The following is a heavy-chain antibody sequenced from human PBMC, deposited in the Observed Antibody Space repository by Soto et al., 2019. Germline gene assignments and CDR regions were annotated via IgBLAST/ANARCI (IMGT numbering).Heavy chain of an antibody. J-gene: IGHJ4*02. CDR2: ISSSGSTA. Sequence: GGSLRLSCAASGFTFSRFELHWVRQAPGKGLEWISYISSSGSTAHYASSVEGRFTISRDNANNSVYLQMDSLRAEDTALYYCTRAAWFPYLSFYWGQGALVTVSS. V-gene: IGHV3-48*03. CDR1: GFTFSRFE. D-gene: IGHD3-10*01. CDR3: TRAAWFPYLSFY.